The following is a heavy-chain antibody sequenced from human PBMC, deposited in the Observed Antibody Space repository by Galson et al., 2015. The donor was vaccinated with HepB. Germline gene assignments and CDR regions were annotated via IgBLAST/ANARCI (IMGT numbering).Heavy chain of an antibody. V-gene: IGHV1-2*02. CDR3: ARAFDCSSTSCYEDDAFDI. CDR2: INPNSGGT. Sequence: ASGYTFTGYYMHWVRQAPGQGLEWMGWINPNSGGTNYAQKFQGRVTMTRDTSISTAYMELSRLRSDDTAVYYCARAFDCSSTSCYEDDAFDIWGQGTMVTVSS. D-gene: IGHD2-2*01. CDR1: GYTFTGYY. J-gene: IGHJ3*02.